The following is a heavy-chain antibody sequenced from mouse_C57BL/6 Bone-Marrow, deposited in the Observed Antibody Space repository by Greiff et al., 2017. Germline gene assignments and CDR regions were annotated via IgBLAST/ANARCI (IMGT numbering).Heavy chain of an antibody. Sequence: VQLQESGPELVKPGASVKLSCKASGYAFSSSWMNWVKQRPGKGLDWIGRIYPGDGDTNYNGKFKGKATLTADTSSSTAYMRLSSLTSADSAVYLCARVTTVHVDYWGQGTSVTVSS. V-gene: IGHV1-82*01. CDR3: ARVTTVHVDY. CDR1: GYAFSSSW. D-gene: IGHD1-1*01. CDR2: IYPGDGDT. J-gene: IGHJ4*01.